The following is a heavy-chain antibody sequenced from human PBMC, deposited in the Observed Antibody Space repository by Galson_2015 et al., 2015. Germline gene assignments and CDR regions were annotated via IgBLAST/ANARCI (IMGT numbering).Heavy chain of an antibody. J-gene: IGHJ4*02. CDR2: ILSTGIST. V-gene: IGHV3-23*01. D-gene: IGHD6-25*01. CDR1: GFTFSGHA. Sequence: SLRLSCAASGFTFSGHAMTWVRQAPGKGLEWVSGILSTGISTYYAESVKGRFTISRDNSKNSLSLQMNSLRVDDTAIYYCTDPPSGLWGQGTLVTVSS. CDR3: TDPPSGL.